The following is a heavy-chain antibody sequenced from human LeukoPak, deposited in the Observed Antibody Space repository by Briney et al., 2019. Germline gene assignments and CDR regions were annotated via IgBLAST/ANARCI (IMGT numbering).Heavy chain of an antibody. J-gene: IGHJ5*02. CDR3: ARSYGSGSRNWFDP. V-gene: IGHV4-4*07. D-gene: IGHD3-10*01. CDR2: IYTSGST. CDR1: GGSISSYY. Sequence: SETLSLTCTVSGGSISSYYWSWIRQPAGKGLEWIGRIYTSGSTNYNPSLKSRVTMSVDTSKNQFSLKLSSVTAADTAVYYCARSYGSGSRNWFDPRGQGTLVTVSS.